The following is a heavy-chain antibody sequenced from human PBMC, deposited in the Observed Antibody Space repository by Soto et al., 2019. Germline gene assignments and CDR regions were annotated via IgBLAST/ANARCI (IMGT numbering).Heavy chain of an antibody. J-gene: IGHJ6*02. CDR3: TSPALYGSGWYSGYYYYGMDV. CDR1: GFTFGDYA. Sequence: QTGGSLRLSCTASGFTFGDYAMSWVRQAPGKGLEWVGFIRSKAYGGTTEYAASVKGRFTISRDDSKSIAYLQMNSLKTEDTAVYYCTSPALYGSGWYSGYYYYGMDVWGQGTTVTVSS. CDR2: IRSKAYGGTT. V-gene: IGHV3-49*04. D-gene: IGHD6-19*01.